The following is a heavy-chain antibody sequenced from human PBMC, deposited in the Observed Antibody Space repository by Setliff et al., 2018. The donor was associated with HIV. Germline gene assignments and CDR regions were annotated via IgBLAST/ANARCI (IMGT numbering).Heavy chain of an antibody. CDR1: GFTFTNYA. CDR3: ARVGSYWTQFDY. D-gene: IGHD2-15*01. Sequence: WASVKVSCKASGFTFTNYAIHWVRQAPGQRLEWMGWISAYNGNTNYAQKLQGRVTMTTDTSTSTAYMELRSLRSDDTAVYYCARVGSYWTQFDYWGQGTLVTVSS. V-gene: IGHV1-18*01. J-gene: IGHJ4*01. CDR2: ISAYNGNT.